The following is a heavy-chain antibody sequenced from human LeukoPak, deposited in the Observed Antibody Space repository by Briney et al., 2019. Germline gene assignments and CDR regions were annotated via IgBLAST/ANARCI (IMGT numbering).Heavy chain of an antibody. J-gene: IGHJ4*02. CDR3: ARDAGYSSGWDY. CDR1: GGTFISYA. Sequence: SVKVSCKASGGTFISYAISWVRQAPGQGLEWMGRIIPIFGTANYAQKFQGRVTITTDESTSTAYMELSSLRSEDTAVYYCARDAGYSSGWDYWGQGTLVTVSS. V-gene: IGHV1-69*05. CDR2: IIPIFGTA. D-gene: IGHD6-19*01.